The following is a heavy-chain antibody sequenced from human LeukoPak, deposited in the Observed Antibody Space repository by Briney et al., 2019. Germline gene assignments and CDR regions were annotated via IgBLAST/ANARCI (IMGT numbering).Heavy chain of an antibody. D-gene: IGHD5-18*01. CDR3: AKSGYLNWFDP. Sequence: SVKVSCKASGGTFSSYAISWVRQAPGQGLEWMGGIIPIFGTANYAQKFQGRVTMTRDTSTSTVYMELSSLRSEDTAVYYCAKSGYLNWFDPWGQGTLVTVSS. CDR1: GGTFSSYA. J-gene: IGHJ5*02. V-gene: IGHV1-69*05. CDR2: IIPIFGTA.